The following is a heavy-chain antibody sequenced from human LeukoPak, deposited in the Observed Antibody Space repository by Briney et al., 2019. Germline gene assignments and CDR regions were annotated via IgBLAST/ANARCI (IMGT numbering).Heavy chain of an antibody. CDR2: ISSSGSTI. J-gene: IGHJ4*02. V-gene: IGHV3-48*04. CDR3: ASGYDSFRLFDY. D-gene: IGHD3-16*01. Sequence: GGSLRLSCAASGFIFSSYGMNWVRQAPGKGLEWVSYISSSGSTIYYADSVKGRFTISRDNAKNSLYLQMNSLRAEDTAVYYCASGYDSFRLFDYWGQGTLVTVSS. CDR1: GFIFSSYG.